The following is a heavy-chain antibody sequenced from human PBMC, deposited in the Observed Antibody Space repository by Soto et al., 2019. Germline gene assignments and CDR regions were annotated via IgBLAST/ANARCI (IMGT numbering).Heavy chain of an antibody. CDR2: INPSGGST. V-gene: IGHV1-46*01. J-gene: IGHJ6*02. D-gene: IGHD6-19*01. Sequence: ASVKVSCKASGYAFTSYYMHWVRQAPGQGLEWMGIINPSGGSTSYAQKFQGRVTMTRDTSTSTVYMELSSLRSEDTAVYYCARDKGVAGAAYYGMDVWGQGTTVTVSS. CDR3: ARDKGVAGAAYYGMDV. CDR1: GYAFTSYY.